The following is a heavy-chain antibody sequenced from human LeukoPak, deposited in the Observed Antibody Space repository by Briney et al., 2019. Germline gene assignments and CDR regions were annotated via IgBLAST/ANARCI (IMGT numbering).Heavy chain of an antibody. D-gene: IGHD3-9*01. CDR1: GFTFDDYA. J-gene: IGHJ5*02. CDR2: ISWNSGSI. Sequence: PGGSLRLSCAASGFTFDDYAMHWVRQAPGKGLEWVSGISWNSGSIGYADSVKGRFTISRDNAKNSLYLQMNSLRAEDTALYYCAKGYFDWPRAWFDPWGQGTLVTVSS. V-gene: IGHV3-9*01. CDR3: AKGYFDWPRAWFDP.